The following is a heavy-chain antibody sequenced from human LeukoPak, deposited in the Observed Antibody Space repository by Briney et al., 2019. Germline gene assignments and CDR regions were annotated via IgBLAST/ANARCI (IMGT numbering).Heavy chain of an antibody. V-gene: IGHV3-7*01. CDR2: INQDGSEK. D-gene: IGHD6-6*01. CDR3: AREGAYRTSSPAGY. CDR1: GFTFSSYW. J-gene: IGHJ4*02. Sequence: PGGSLRLSCAASGFTFSSYWMSWVRRAPGKGLEWVANINQDGSEKYFVDSVKGRFTISRDNAKNSLYLQMNSLRAEDTAVYYCAREGAYRTSSPAGYWGQGTLVTVSS.